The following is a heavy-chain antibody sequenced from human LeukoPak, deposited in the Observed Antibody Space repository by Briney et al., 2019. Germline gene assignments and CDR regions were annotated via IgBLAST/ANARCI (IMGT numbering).Heavy chain of an antibody. CDR1: GGSISSGSYC. Sequence: SETLSLTCTVSGGSISSGSYCWSWIRQPAGKGLEWIGRIYTCGSTNYNPSLKSRVTISVDTSKNQFSLKLSSVTAADTAVYYCARDWRPGIAAAGTQYNWFDPWGQGTLVTVSS. J-gene: IGHJ5*02. CDR3: ARDWRPGIAAAGTQYNWFDP. V-gene: IGHV4-61*02. CDR2: IYTCGST. D-gene: IGHD6-13*01.